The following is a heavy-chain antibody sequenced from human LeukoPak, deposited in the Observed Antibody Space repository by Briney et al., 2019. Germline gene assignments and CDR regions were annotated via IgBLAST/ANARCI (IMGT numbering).Heavy chain of an antibody. CDR1: GFTFSSYE. V-gene: IGHV3-48*03. CDR3: ARGQWLVDY. Sequence: GGSLRLSCAASGFTFSSYEMNWVRQAPGKGLEWVSYISGSGSTTYYADSVKGRFTISRDNAQNSLYLQMNSLRAEDTAVYYCARGQWLVDYWGQGTLVTVSS. CDR2: ISGSGSTT. J-gene: IGHJ4*02. D-gene: IGHD6-19*01.